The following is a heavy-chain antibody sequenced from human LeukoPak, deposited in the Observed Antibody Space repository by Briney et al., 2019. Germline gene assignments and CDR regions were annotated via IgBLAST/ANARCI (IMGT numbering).Heavy chain of an antibody. CDR2: IGTAGDT. D-gene: IGHD3-10*01. CDR3: ARGNYYGSGSRYNWFDP. Sequence: GGSLRLSCAASGFTFSSYDMHWVRQATGKGLEWVSAIGTAGDTYYPGSVKGRFTISRENAKNSLYLQMNSLRAGDTAVYYCARGNYYGSGSRYNWFDPWGQGTLVTVSS. CDR1: GFTFSSYD. V-gene: IGHV3-13*01. J-gene: IGHJ5*02.